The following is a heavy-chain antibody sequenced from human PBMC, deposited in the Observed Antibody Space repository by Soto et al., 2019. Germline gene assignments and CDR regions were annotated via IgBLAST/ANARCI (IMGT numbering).Heavy chain of an antibody. CDR2: ISWNSGSI. V-gene: IGHV3-9*01. CDR1: GFTFDDYA. D-gene: IGHD3-22*01. J-gene: IGHJ3*02. Sequence: EVQLVESGGGLVQPGRSLRLSCAASGFTFDDYAMHWVRQAPGKGLEWVSGISWNSGSIGYADSVKGRFTISRDNAKNSLYLQMNSLRAEDTALYYCAKIESQYYYDSSGYYLWGAFDIWGQGTMVTVSS. CDR3: AKIESQYYYDSSGYYLWGAFDI.